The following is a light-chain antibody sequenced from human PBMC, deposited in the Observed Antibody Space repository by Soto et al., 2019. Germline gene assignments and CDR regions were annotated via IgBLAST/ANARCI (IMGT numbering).Light chain of an antibody. CDR2: VNI. J-gene: IGLJ3*02. Sequence: QSVLTQPPSVSGAPGQRVTISCTGSSSNIGAGYGVHWYQHLPGTAPKLLIYVNINRPSGVPDRFSGSKSGTSASLAITGLQAEDAADYYCHSYDSSLSGWVFGGGTKVTVL. CDR3: HSYDSSLSGWV. CDR1: SSNIGAGYG. V-gene: IGLV1-40*01.